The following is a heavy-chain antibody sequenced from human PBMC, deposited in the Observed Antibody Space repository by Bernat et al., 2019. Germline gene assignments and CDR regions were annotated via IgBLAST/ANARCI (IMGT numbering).Heavy chain of an antibody. V-gene: IGHV3-33*01. J-gene: IGHJ4*02. Sequence: QVQLVESGGGVVQPERSLRLSCAASGFTFNTYGMHWVRQAPGKGLEWVALIWYDGSDKYYADSVKGRFTISRDNSKNTLYLQMNSLRAEDTAVYYCAGDRGTGYIRGGYFDYWGQGTLVTVSS. CDR2: IWYDGSDK. CDR1: GFTFNTYG. CDR3: AGDRGTGYIRGGYFDY. D-gene: IGHD5-24*01.